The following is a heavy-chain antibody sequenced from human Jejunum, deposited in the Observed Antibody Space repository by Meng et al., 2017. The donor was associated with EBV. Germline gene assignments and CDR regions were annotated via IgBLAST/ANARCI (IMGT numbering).Heavy chain of an antibody. CDR1: GYTFTNYA. Sequence: QVQLVNPGAEVKKPGASVKVSCKASGYTFTNYAMHWVRQAPGQRLEWMGWINAGNGNTKYSQKFQGRVTITRDTSASTAYMELSSLRSEDTAVYYCARDGVVTTNTNWFDPWGQGTLVTVSS. CDR2: INAGNGNT. CDR3: ARDGVVTTNTNWFDP. D-gene: IGHD4-23*01. V-gene: IGHV1-3*01. J-gene: IGHJ5*02.